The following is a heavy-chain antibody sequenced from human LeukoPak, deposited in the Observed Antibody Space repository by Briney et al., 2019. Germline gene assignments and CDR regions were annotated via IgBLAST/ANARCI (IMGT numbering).Heavy chain of an antibody. J-gene: IGHJ4*02. CDR3: ARDLSRVPQGFDY. CDR1: GFTFSNYA. CDR2: ISYDGSNK. Sequence: PGGSLRLSCAASGFTFSNYAMHWVRQAPGXGLEWVALISYDGSNKYYAYCVKGRFTISRDNFKNTLYLQMNSLRAEDTAVYYCARDLSRVPQGFDYWGQGTLVTVSS. D-gene: IGHD1-1*01. V-gene: IGHV3-30-3*01.